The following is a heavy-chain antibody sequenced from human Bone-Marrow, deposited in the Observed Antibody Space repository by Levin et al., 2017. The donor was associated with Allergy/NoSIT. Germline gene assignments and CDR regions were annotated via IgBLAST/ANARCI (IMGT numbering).Heavy chain of an antibody. J-gene: IGHJ5*02. CDR3: ARSHYDGSGYYVNH. D-gene: IGHD3-22*01. Sequence: SSETLSLTCTVSGLSISSGYYWGWFRQPPGKGLEWIGSVYYSGNTYYSPSLKSRTSMSVDTPKNQFSLQLSSVTAADTAVFYCARSHYDGSGYYVNHWGQGTLVTVSS. CDR2: VYYSGNT. CDR1: GLSISSGYY. V-gene: IGHV4-38-2*02.